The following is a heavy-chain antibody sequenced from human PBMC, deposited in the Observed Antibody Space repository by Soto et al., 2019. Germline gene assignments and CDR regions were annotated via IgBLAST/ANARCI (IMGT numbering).Heavy chain of an antibody. D-gene: IGHD6-13*01. CDR1: GYTFTSYD. Sequence: ASVKVSCKASGYTFTSYDINWVRQATGQGLEWMGWMNPNSGNTGYAQKFQGRVTMTRNTSISTAYMELSSLRSEDTVVYYWARGIYSSSWYSFRVYYYYYYGMDVWGQGTTVTVSS. CDR2: MNPNSGNT. V-gene: IGHV1-8*01. CDR3: ARGIYSSSWYSFRVYYYYYYGMDV. J-gene: IGHJ6*02.